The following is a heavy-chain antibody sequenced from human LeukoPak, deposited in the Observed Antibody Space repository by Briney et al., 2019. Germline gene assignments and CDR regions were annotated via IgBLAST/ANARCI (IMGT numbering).Heavy chain of an antibody. D-gene: IGHD1-1*01. V-gene: IGHV4-39*01. Sequence: SETLSLTCTVSGGLISISTYYWGWIRQPPGKGLEWIGSIYYSGTTHYNPSLKSRVTISVDTSKNQFSLKLSSVAAADTAVYYCARHRILDKSGDYWGQGTLVTVSS. CDR2: IYYSGTT. CDR3: ARHRILDKSGDY. CDR1: GGLISISTYY. J-gene: IGHJ4*02.